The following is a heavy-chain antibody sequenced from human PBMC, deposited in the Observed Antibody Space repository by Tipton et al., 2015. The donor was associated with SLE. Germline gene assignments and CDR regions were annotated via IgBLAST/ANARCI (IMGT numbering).Heavy chain of an antibody. Sequence: SLRLSCAASGFTVSSNYMSWVRQAPGKGLEWVSVIYSGGSTYYADSVKGRFTISRDNSKNTLYLQMNSLRAEDTAVYYCARDKASLDYGSGSYSNFDYWGQGTPVTVSS. CDR2: IYSGGST. J-gene: IGHJ4*02. CDR1: GFTVSSNY. CDR3: ARDKASLDYGSGSYSNFDY. V-gene: IGHV3-66*02. D-gene: IGHD3-10*01.